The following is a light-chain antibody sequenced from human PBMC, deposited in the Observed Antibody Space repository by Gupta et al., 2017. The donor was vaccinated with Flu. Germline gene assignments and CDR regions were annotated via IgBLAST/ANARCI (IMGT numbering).Light chain of an antibody. CDR1: QSVSSSY. V-gene: IGKV3-20*01. CDR2: GAT. Sequence: ERATLSCRASQSVSSSYVAWYQQKPGQAPRLLIYGATIRATGIPDRCSGSGSGTDFTLTISRLEPEDFAVYYCQQYGSSPLTFGGGTKVKIK. CDR3: QQYGSSPLT. J-gene: IGKJ4*01.